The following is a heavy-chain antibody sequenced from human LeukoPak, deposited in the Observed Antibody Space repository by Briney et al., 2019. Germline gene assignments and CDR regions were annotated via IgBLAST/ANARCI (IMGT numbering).Heavy chain of an antibody. J-gene: IGHJ4*02. CDR1: GFTFDDYA. CDR2: ISWNSGSI. Sequence: GGSLRLSCAASGFTFDDYAMHWVRQAPGKGLEWVSGISWNSGSIGYADSVKGRFTISRDNAKNSLYLQMNSLRAEDTALYYCAKDIGYGGNDRGAFDYWGQGTLVTVSS. CDR3: AKDIGYGGNDRGAFDY. V-gene: IGHV3-9*01. D-gene: IGHD4-23*01.